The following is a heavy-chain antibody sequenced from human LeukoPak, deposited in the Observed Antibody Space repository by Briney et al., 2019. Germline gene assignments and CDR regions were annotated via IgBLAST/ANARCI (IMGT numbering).Heavy chain of an antibody. J-gene: IGHJ3*02. D-gene: IGHD3-16*01. CDR3: ARVGDGLGTALGDAFDI. CDR1: GGTFSSYA. V-gene: IGHV1-69*13. Sequence: SVKVSCKASGGTFSSYAISWVRQAPGQGLEWMGGIIPIFGTANYAQKFQGRVTITADASTSTAYMELSSLRSEDTAVYYCARVGDGLGTALGDAFDIWGQGTMVTASS. CDR2: IIPIFGTA.